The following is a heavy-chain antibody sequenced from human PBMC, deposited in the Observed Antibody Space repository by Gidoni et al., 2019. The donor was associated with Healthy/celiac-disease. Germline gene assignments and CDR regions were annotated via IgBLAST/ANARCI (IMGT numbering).Heavy chain of an antibody. CDR1: GYTFTSYY. D-gene: IGHD5-12*01. CDR2: INPSGGST. CDR3: AGDGSGYDPFDY. J-gene: IGHJ4*02. V-gene: IGHV1-46*01. Sequence: QVQLVQSGAEVKKPGASVKASCKASGYTFTSYYMHWVRQAPGQGLAWMGIINPSGGSTSYAQKFQGRVTMTRDTSTNTVYMELSSLGSEDTAVYYCAGDGSGYDPFDYWGQGTLVTVSS.